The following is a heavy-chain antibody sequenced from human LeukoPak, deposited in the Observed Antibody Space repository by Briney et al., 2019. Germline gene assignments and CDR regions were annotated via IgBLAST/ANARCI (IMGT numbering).Heavy chain of an antibody. CDR2: ISYDGSNK. J-gene: IGHJ4*02. Sequence: GGSLRLSCAASGFTFSSYGMHWVRQAPGKGLEWVAVISYDGSNKYYADSVKGRFTISRDNSKNTLYLQMNSLRAEDTAVYYCAKCRCGALYSGSYWAFYDYWGQGTLVTVSS. V-gene: IGHV3-30*18. CDR1: GFTFSSYG. CDR3: AKCRCGALYSGSYWAFYDY. D-gene: IGHD1-26*01.